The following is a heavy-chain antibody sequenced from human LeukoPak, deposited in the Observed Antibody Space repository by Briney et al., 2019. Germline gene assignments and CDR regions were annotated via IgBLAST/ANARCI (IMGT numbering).Heavy chain of an antibody. CDR3: ARHDRNCSSTSCYTSGLDY. V-gene: IGHV5-51*01. D-gene: IGHD2-2*02. J-gene: IGHJ4*02. CDR1: GYSFNSYW. CDR2: IYPGDSDT. Sequence: GESLKISCKGSGYSFNSYWIGWVRQMPGKGLEWMGIIYPGDSDTRYSPSFQGQVTISADKSISTAYLQWSSLKASDTAMYYCARHDRNCSSTSCYTSGLDYWGQGTLVTVSS.